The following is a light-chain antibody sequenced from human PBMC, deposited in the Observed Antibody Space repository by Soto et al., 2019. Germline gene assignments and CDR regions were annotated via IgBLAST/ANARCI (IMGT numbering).Light chain of an antibody. CDR1: SSDVGYYDY. V-gene: IGLV2-14*01. CDR2: EVS. Sequence: QSALTQPASVSGSPGQSITISCTGTSSDVGYYDYVSWYQHHPGKAPKLMIYEVSNRPSGVSNRFSASKSGNTASLTISGLQAEDEADYYCSSYTGISTYVFGTGTKLTVL. J-gene: IGLJ1*01. CDR3: SSYTGISTYV.